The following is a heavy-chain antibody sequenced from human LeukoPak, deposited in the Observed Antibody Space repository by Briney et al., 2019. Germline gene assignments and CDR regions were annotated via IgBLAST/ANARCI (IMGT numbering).Heavy chain of an antibody. J-gene: IGHJ4*02. CDR2: INYSGST. CDR3: ARRVRSGDGWVFDS. D-gene: IGHD5-24*01. CDR1: GGSFNGYY. Sequence: SETLSLTCAVYGGSFNGYYWSWIRQPPGKGLEWIGEINYSGSTNYNPSLKSRVTTSVDTSKNQFSLNLISVTAADTAVYYCARRVRSGDGWVFDSWGQGTPVTVSS. V-gene: IGHV4-34*01.